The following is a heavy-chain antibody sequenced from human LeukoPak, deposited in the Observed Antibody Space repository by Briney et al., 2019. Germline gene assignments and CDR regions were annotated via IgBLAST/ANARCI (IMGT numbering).Heavy chain of an antibody. CDR1: SWSFSAYY. V-gene: IGHV4-34*01. J-gene: IGHJ5*02. CDR3: ARVNPNWGYSWFDP. Sequence: SETLSCTGAVYSWSFSAYYWSWIRQPPGKGLEWTGEINHSGSTNYNPSLKSRVTISVGTSKNQFSLKLSSVTAADTAVYYCARVNPNWGYSWFDPWGQGTLVTVSS. CDR2: INHSGST. D-gene: IGHD7-27*01.